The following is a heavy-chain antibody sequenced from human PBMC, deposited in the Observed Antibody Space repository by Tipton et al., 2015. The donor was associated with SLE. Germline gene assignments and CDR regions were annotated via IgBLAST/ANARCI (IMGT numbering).Heavy chain of an antibody. CDR2: ISDTGAGT. CDR3: AKSGGDGVYTGSYCDDP. Sequence: GSLRLSCAASGFTFSAHAMFWVRQAPGMGLEWVSGISDTGAGTYYADSVKGRFTISRDNSKNTLFLQMNSLRVEDTAMYYCAKSGGDGVYTGSYCDDPWGLGTLVTVSS. V-gene: IGHV3-23*01. J-gene: IGHJ5*02. D-gene: IGHD3-10*01. CDR1: GFTFSAHA.